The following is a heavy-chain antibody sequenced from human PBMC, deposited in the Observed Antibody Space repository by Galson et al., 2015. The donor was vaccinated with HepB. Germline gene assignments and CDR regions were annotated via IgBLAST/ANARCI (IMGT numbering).Heavy chain of an antibody. Sequence: SVKVSCKASGYTFRSYGMHWVRQAPGQRLEWMGWINVVNGKTEYSQKFQGRVTITRETSASTAYMELSSLRSEDTAVYYCARAPYCTGGDCYSGASWFDPWGQGTLVTVSS. V-gene: IGHV1-3*01. CDR1: GYTFRSYG. D-gene: IGHD2-15*01. CDR2: INVVNGKT. CDR3: ARAPYCTGGDCYSGASWFDP. J-gene: IGHJ5*02.